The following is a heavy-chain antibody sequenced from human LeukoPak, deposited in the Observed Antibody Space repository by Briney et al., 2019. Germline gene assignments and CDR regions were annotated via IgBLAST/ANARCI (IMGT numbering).Heavy chain of an antibody. D-gene: IGHD2-15*01. V-gene: IGHV3-15*01. Sequence: GGSLRLSCAVSGFTCKNAYMTWVRQAPGKGLEGVGRIKTHTDGGATEYAAPVKGRFSISRDDSKNTLYLQIDSMKVEDTGVYFCIRPLGGIDIFDYWGQGTLVTVSS. CDR1: GFTCKNAY. CDR3: IRPLGGIDIFDY. J-gene: IGHJ4*02. CDR2: IKTHTDGGAT.